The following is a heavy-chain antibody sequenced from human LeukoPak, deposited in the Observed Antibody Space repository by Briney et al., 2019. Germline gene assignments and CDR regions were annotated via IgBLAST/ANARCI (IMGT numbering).Heavy chain of an antibody. J-gene: IGHJ5*02. Sequence: AGGSLRLSCAASGFTLSDHYMDWVRQAPGKGLEWVSYISSSGSTIYYADSVKGRFTISRDNAKNSLYLQMDSLRAEDTAVYYCARDSTIFGAVTDNWFDPWGQGTLVTVSS. CDR2: ISSSGSTI. V-gene: IGHV3-11*01. CDR3: ARDSTIFGAVTDNWFDP. CDR1: GFTLSDHY. D-gene: IGHD3-3*01.